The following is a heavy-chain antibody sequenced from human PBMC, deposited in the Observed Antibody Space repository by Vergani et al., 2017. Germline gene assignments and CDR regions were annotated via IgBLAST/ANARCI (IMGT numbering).Heavy chain of an antibody. J-gene: IGHJ4*02. V-gene: IGHV1-3*01. D-gene: IGHD2-15*01. CDR1: GYTFTSYA. Sequence: QVQLVQSGAEVKKPGASVKVSCKASGYTFTSYAMHWVRQAPGQRLEWMGWINAGNGNTKYSQKFQGRVTITADESTSTAYMELSSLRSEDTAVYYCARANPDLGYCSGGSCYPSFDYWGQGTLVTVSS. CDR3: ARANPDLGYCSGGSCYPSFDY. CDR2: INAGNGNT.